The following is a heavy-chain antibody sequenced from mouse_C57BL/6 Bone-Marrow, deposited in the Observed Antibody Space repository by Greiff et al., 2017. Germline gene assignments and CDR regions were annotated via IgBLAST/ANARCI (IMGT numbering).Heavy chain of an antibody. CDR1: GYNIKDDY. Sequence: EVQLQQSGAELVRPGASVKLSCTASGYNIKDDYMNWVKQRPEQGLEWIGWIDPENGDTEYAAKFKGKATITADTSSNTAYLQLSSLTSEDTAVYYCTAGTPFAYWGQGTLVTVSA. D-gene: IGHD4-1*01. V-gene: IGHV14-4*01. J-gene: IGHJ3*01. CDR3: TAGTPFAY. CDR2: IDPENGDT.